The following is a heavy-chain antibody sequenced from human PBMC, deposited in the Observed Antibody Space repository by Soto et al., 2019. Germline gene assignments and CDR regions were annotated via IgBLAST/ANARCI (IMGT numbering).Heavy chain of an antibody. V-gene: IGHV3-23*01. CDR3: AKGKISTTTYTSFDS. Sequence: GGSLSRSCVASGITFGGCAMILVRQAPGEGLEWVSTITDTGGDTKYADSVRGRFTMSRDNSKKTLYLQMSSLRAEDTAVYYCAKGKISTTTYTSFDSWGQGTLVTVSS. J-gene: IGHJ5*01. D-gene: IGHD1-26*01. CDR1: GITFGGCA. CDR2: ITDTGGDT.